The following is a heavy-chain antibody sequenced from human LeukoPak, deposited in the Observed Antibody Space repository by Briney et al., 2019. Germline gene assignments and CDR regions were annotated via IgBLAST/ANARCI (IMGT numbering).Heavy chain of an antibody. Sequence: SQTLSLTCTVSGVSISSGDYYWRWVRQPPGKGLEWIGYIYYSGSTYYNPSLKSRLTISVDTSKNQFSLKLSSVTAADTAVYYCARESSYYDSSGYTYWGQGTLVTVSS. CDR1: GVSISSGDYY. J-gene: IGHJ4*02. V-gene: IGHV4-30-4*01. D-gene: IGHD3-22*01. CDR2: IYYSGST. CDR3: ARESSYYDSSGYTY.